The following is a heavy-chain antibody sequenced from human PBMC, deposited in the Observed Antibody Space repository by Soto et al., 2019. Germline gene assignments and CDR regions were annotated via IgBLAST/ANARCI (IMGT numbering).Heavy chain of an antibody. Sequence: GGSLKLSCAASGFTFSSYSMNWVRQAPGKGLERVSYISSSSSTIYYADSVKGRFTISRDNAKNSLYLQMNSLRAEHTAVYYCARESGGYYYYYYYYMDVWGKGTMVTVSS. D-gene: IGHD3-22*01. CDR3: ARESGGYYYYYYYYMDV. J-gene: IGHJ6*03. CDR1: GFTFSSYS. V-gene: IGHV3-48*01. CDR2: ISSSSSTI.